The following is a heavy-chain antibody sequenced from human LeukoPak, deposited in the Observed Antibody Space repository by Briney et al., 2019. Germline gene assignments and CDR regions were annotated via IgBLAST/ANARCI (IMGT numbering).Heavy chain of an antibody. CDR1: GGSISSGGYY. V-gene: IGHV4-31*03. CDR3: AGGGTSRGVYFDY. J-gene: IGHJ4*02. CDR2: IYYSGST. Sequence: SETLSLTCTVSGGSISSGGYYWSWIRQHPGKGLEWIGYIYYSGSTYYNPSLKSRVTISVDTSKNQFSLKLSSVTAADTAVYYWAGGGTSRGVYFDYWGQGTLVTVSS. D-gene: IGHD1-7*01.